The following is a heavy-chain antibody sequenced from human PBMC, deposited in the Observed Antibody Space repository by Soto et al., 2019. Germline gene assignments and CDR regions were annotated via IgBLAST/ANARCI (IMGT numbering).Heavy chain of an antibody. V-gene: IGHV3-7*04. Sequence: EVQLVESGGGLVQPGGSLRLSCAASGFTFSSYWMSWVRQAPGKGLEWVANIKQDGSEKYYVDSVKGRFTISRDNAKNPLCLQMKHLRAEDTGVYYCARGGGEWELLRDYWGQGTLVTVSS. D-gene: IGHD1-26*01. CDR2: IKQDGSEK. CDR3: ARGGGEWELLRDY. CDR1: GFTFSSYW. J-gene: IGHJ4*02.